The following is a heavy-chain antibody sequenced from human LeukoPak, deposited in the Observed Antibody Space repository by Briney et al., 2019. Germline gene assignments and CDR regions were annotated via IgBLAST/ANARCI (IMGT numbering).Heavy chain of an antibody. Sequence: PSETLSLTCTVSGDSISGYYWSWIRQPPGKGLEWIGYIYDSGSTSYSPSLNSRVTISIDASKNQFSLKLSSATAADTAVYYCARRNLSSGWYRDDFWGQGTLVTVSS. CDR3: ARRNLSSGWYRDDF. V-gene: IGHV4-59*01. D-gene: IGHD6-19*01. J-gene: IGHJ4*02. CDR1: GDSISGYY. CDR2: IYDSGST.